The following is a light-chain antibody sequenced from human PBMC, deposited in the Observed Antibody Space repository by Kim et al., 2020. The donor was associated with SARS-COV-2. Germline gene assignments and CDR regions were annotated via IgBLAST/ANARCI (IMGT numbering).Light chain of an antibody. Sequence: DIQMTQSPSSLSASVGDRVTITCRASQGIGNYLAWYQQKPGKVPKLLMYVASTLQSGVPSRFSGSGSGTQFTLTINSLQPEDVATYYCQKYNSVPLTFGGGTKVDIK. V-gene: IGKV1-27*01. CDR3: QKYNSVPLT. CDR1: QGIGNY. CDR2: VAS. J-gene: IGKJ4*01.